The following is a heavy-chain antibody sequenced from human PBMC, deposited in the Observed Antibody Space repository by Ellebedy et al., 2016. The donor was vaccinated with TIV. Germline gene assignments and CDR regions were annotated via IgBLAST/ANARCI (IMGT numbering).Heavy chain of an antibody. V-gene: IGHV3-74*01. CDR3: ARPDIAAAGTPSDY. D-gene: IGHD6-13*01. Sequence: GESLKISXAASGFTFSSYWMHWVRQAPGKGLVWVSHINSDGSSTSYADSVKGRFTISRDNAKNTLYLQMNSLRAEDTAVYYCARPDIAAAGTPSDYWGQGTLVTVSS. CDR2: INSDGSST. CDR1: GFTFSSYW. J-gene: IGHJ4*02.